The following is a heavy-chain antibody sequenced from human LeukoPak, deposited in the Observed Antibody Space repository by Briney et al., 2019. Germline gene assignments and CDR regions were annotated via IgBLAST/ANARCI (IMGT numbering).Heavy chain of an antibody. D-gene: IGHD2-2*01. CDR2: ICGSGGST. CDR3: AKGLAYCSSTSCYSAFDY. V-gene: IGHV3-23*01. CDR1: GFTFSSYA. J-gene: IGHJ4*02. Sequence: GGSLRLSCAASGFTFSSYAMSWVRQAPGKGLEWVSAICGSGGSTYYADSVKGRFTISRDNSKNTLHLQMNSLRAEDTAVYYCAKGLAYCSSTSCYSAFDYWGQGTLVTVSS.